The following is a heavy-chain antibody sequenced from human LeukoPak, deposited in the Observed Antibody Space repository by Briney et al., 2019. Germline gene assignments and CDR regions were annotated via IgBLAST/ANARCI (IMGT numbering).Heavy chain of an antibody. CDR2: ISWNSGGI. D-gene: IGHD3-10*01. J-gene: IGHJ4*02. CDR3: ARERFHGSGAPKYDC. V-gene: IGHV3-9*01. Sequence: PGRSLRLSCAASGFTFDDYAMHWVRQAPGKGLEWVSGISWNSGGIGYADSMKGRITISRDNAKNSLYLQMNSLRADDTAVYYCARERFHGSGAPKYDCWGQGTLVTVSS. CDR1: GFTFDDYA.